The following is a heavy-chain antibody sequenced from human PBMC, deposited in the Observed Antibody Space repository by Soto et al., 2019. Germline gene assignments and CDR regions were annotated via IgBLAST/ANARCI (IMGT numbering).Heavy chain of an antibody. D-gene: IGHD2-15*01. CDR2: IRSKANSYAT. CDR3: TRHDKDCSGGNCYSFPYYYGMDV. J-gene: IGHJ6*02. CDR1: GFTFSGSA. Sequence: SLRLSCAASGFTFSGSAMHWVRQASGKGLEWVGRIRSKANSYATAYAASVKGRFTISRDDSKNTAYLQMNSLKTEDTAVYYCTRHDKDCSGGNCYSFPYYYGMDVWGQGTTVTV. V-gene: IGHV3-73*01.